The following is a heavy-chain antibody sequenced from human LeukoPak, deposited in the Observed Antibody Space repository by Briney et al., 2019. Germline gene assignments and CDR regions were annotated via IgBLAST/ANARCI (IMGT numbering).Heavy chain of an antibody. CDR1: GFTFSSYS. J-gene: IGHJ6*02. D-gene: IGHD1-14*01. Sequence: PGGSLRLSCAASGFTFSSYSMNWVRQAPGKGLEWVSSISSSSSYIYYADSVKGRFTISRDNAKNSLYLQMNSLRAEDTALYYCAKDIRPHYYYYGMDVWGQGTTVTVSS. CDR3: AKDIRPHYYYYGMDV. CDR2: ISSSSSYI. V-gene: IGHV3-21*04.